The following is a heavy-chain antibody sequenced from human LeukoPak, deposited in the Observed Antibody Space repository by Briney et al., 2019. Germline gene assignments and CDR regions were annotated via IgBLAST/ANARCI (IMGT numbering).Heavy chain of an antibody. Sequence: GGSLRLSCAASGFTFSTFAMIWVRQPPGKGLEWVSSIFPSGGEIHYADSVKGRFTISRDNSKNTLYLQMNSLRAEDTAVYYCAKRIPQIAAPNSPLDYWGQGTLVTVSS. D-gene: IGHD2-15*01. J-gene: IGHJ4*02. CDR3: AKRIPQIAAPNSPLDY. V-gene: IGHV3-23*01. CDR2: IFPSGGEI. CDR1: GFTFSTFA.